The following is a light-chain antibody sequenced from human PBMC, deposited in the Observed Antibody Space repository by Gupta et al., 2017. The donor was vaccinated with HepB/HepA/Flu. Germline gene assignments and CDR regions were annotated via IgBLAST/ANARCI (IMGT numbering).Light chain of an antibody. J-gene: IGLJ2*01. CDR1: SSNIGAGYD. CDR2: GIT. Sequence: QSVLIQPPSVSGVQGQRVTISCTGCSSNIGAGYDVSCYQQLPGTAPKLLIYGITNRPADVPYRFSCSKSGTAASLAISELQADDEAGYYCQSYDRSLVDVVFGGGTRLTVL. CDR3: QSYDRSLVDVV. V-gene: IGLV1-40*01.